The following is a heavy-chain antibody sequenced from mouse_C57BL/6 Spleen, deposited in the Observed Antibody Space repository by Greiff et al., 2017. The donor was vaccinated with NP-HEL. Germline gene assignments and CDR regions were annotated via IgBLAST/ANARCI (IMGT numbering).Heavy chain of an antibody. CDR1: GYTFTSYW. V-gene: IGHV1-55*01. D-gene: IGHD1-1*01. CDR2: IYPGSGST. CDR3: ARVGSSTRYFDC. J-gene: IGHJ2*01. Sequence: VKLQQPGAELVKPGASVKMSCKASGYTFTSYWITWVKQRPGQGLEWIGDIYPGSGSTNYNEKFKSKATLTVDTSSSTAYMQLSSLTSEDSAVYYCARVGSSTRYFDCWGKGTTLTVAS.